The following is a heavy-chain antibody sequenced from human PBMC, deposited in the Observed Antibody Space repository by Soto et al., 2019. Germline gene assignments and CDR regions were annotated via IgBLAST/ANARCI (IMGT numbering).Heavy chain of an antibody. D-gene: IGHD3-22*01. Sequence: QVQLVESGGGLVKPGGSLRLSCAASGFTFSDYYMSWIRQAPGKGLEWVSYIRSSGSTIYYADSVKGRFTISRDNAKNSLYLQMNSLRAEDTAVYYCARGWYYYDSSRPPYYYGMDVWGQGTTVTVSS. CDR3: ARGWYYYDSSRPPYYYGMDV. J-gene: IGHJ6*02. CDR2: IRSSGSTI. V-gene: IGHV3-11*01. CDR1: GFTFSDYY.